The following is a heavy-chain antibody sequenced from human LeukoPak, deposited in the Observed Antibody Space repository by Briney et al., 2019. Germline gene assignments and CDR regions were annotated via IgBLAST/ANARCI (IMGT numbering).Heavy chain of an antibody. CDR2: IYYSGST. D-gene: IGHD6-13*01. J-gene: IGHJ5*02. CDR3: ARARIAAAVKGDWFDP. CDR1: GGSISSSSYY. V-gene: IGHV4-39*01. Sequence: PSETLSLTCTVSGGSISSSSYYWGWIRQPPGKGLEWIGSIYYSGSTYYNPSLKSRVTISVDTSKNQFSLKLSSVTAADTAVYYCARARIAAAVKGDWFDPWGQGTLVTVSS.